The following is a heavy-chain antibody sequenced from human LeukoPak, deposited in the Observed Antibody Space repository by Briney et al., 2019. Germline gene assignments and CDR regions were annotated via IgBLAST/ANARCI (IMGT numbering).Heavy chain of an antibody. V-gene: IGHV4-39*07. CDR1: GGSISNRTYY. J-gene: IGHJ4*02. Sequence: SETLSLTCSVSGGSISNRTYYWGWIRQPPGEGLEWIGSVYYDGSTYYTASLKSRVTISVDTSKNQFSLKLSSVTAADTAVYYCARAAPGTGNFDYWGQGTLVTVSS. CDR2: VYYDGST. D-gene: IGHD6-13*01. CDR3: ARAAPGTGNFDY.